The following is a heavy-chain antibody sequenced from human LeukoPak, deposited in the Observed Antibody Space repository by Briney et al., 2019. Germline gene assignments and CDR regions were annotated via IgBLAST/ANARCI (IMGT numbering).Heavy chain of an antibody. CDR1: GFTFSNAW. J-gene: IGHJ4*02. V-gene: IGHV3-15*07. CDR3: ARYSGSYYYPPAWDL. D-gene: IGHD1-26*01. Sequence: PGGSLRLSCAASGFTFSNAWMNWVRQAPGKGLEWVGRIKSKTDGGTTDYAAPVKGRFTISRDDSKNTLYLRMNSLKTEDTAVYYCARYSGSYYYPPAWDLWGQGTLVTVSS. CDR2: IKSKTDGGTT.